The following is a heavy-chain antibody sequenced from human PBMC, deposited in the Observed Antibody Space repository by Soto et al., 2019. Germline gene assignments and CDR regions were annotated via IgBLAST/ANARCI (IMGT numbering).Heavy chain of an antibody. CDR1: GYTFTDYY. CDR2: ISPNTGGT. CDR3: ARPEVSYSSSWDPLDY. J-gene: IGHJ4*02. V-gene: IGHV1-2*02. Sequence: ASVKVSCKASGYTFTDYYMHWVRQAPGQGLEWMAWISPNTGGTNHAQKFQGRISITRDTSISTAYMELSSLRSDDTAIYYCARPEVSYSSSWDPLDYWGQGTLVTVSS. D-gene: IGHD6-13*01.